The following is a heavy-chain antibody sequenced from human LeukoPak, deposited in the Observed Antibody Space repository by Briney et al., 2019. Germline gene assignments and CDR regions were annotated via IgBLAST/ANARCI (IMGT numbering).Heavy chain of an antibody. V-gene: IGHV1-69*13. CDR3: ARGGLTLRYDYYGMDV. J-gene: IGHJ6*02. D-gene: IGHD3-16*01. Sequence: ASVKVSCKASGGTFSSYAISWVRQAPGQGLEWMGGIIPIFGTANYAQKFQGRVTITADESTSTAYMELSSLRSEDTAVYYCARGGLTLRYDYYGMDVWGQGTTVTVSS. CDR2: IIPIFGTA. CDR1: GGTFSSYA.